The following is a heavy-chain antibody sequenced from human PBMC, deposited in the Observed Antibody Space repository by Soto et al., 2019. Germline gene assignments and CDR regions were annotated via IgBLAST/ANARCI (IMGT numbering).Heavy chain of an antibody. CDR2: ISGSGGST. V-gene: IGHV3-23*01. D-gene: IGHD5-18*01. CDR3: AKARDGYTYGSFDY. Sequence: EVQLLESGGGLVQPGGSLRLSCAASGLTFTNYVMSWVRQAPGKGLEWVSGISGSGGSTYYADSVKGRFTISGDNSKSTLYLQMNSLRAEDTAIYYCAKARDGYTYGSFDYWGQGTLVTVSS. CDR1: GLTFTNYV. J-gene: IGHJ4*02.